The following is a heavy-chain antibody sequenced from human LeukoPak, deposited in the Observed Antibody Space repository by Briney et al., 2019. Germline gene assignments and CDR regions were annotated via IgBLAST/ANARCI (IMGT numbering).Heavy chain of an antibody. D-gene: IGHD3-10*01. CDR2: IRYDGNNK. CDR3: AKDWYLYGSGPYFPDS. J-gene: IGHJ4*02. CDR1: GFTFTNYA. Sequence: GGSLTLSCAASGFTFTNYAISWVRQAPGKGLEWVTFIRYDGNNKFYADSVTGRFTLSGDISKNTLYLQMNSLRPEDTAVYYCAKDWYLYGSGPYFPDSWGQGTLVTVPS. V-gene: IGHV3-30*02.